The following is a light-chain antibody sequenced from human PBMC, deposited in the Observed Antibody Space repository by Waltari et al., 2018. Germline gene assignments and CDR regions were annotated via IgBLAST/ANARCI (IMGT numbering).Light chain of an antibody. Sequence: QSALTQPPSVSGSPGQSVTISCPGTSSDVGSYNRVSWYQQPPRTAPKLMIYEVSNRPSGVPDRFSGSKSGNTAFLTISGLQAEDEADYYCSSYTSSSTPVFGGGTKLTVL. CDR3: SSYTSSSTPV. V-gene: IGLV2-18*02. CDR1: SSDVGSYNR. CDR2: EVS. J-gene: IGLJ2*01.